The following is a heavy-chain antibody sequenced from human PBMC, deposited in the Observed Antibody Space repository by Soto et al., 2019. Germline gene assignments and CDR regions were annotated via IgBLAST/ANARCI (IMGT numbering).Heavy chain of an antibody. D-gene: IGHD6-13*01. V-gene: IGHV3-33*01. J-gene: IGHJ6*04. Sequence: GGSLRLSCAASGFTFSSYGMHWVRQAPGKGLEWVAVIWYDGSNKYYADSVKGRFTISRDNSKNTLYLQMNSLRAEDTAVYYCAGDFLSAYEGYSSSWFGMDVWGKGTTVTVSS. CDR2: IWYDGSNK. CDR1: GFTFSSYG. CDR3: AGDFLSAYEGYSSSWFGMDV.